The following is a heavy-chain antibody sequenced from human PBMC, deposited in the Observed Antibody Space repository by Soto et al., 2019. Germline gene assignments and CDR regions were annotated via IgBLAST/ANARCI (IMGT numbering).Heavy chain of an antibody. CDR1: GGSISRGAYF. Sequence: QVHLQESGPGQVRPSQTLSLSCSVSGGSISRGAYFWTWIRQFPGKGLEWIAYISYTGATYYNPSRKSRVTILADTSKNQFSLKLNSVTSADTAVYYCARGGPVSVSPAWQLLGYFDYWGQGTLVTVSS. D-gene: IGHD2-15*01. CDR2: ISYTGAT. CDR3: ARGGPVSVSPAWQLLGYFDY. J-gene: IGHJ4*02. V-gene: IGHV4-31*03.